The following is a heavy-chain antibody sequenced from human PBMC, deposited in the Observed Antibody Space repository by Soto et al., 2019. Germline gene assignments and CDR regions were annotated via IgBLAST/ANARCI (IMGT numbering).Heavy chain of an antibody. CDR1: GGSISSYF. CDR3: ARAGRGLVLDY. V-gene: IGHV4-59*01. J-gene: IGHJ4*02. Sequence: SETLSLTCTVSGGSISSYFWSWIRQPPGKGLEWIGYIYYSGSTNYNPSLKSRVTISVDTSKNQFSLKLSSVTAADTAVYYCARAGRGLVLDYWGQGTLVTVSS. CDR2: IYYSGST. D-gene: IGHD6-19*01.